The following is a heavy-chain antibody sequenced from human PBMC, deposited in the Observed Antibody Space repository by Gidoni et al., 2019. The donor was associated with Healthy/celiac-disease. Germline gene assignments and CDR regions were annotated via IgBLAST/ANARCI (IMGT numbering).Heavy chain of an antibody. Sequence: GRSLRLSCAASGFTFSSYGMHWVRQAPGKGLEWVAVISYDGSNKYYADSVKGRFTISRDNSKNTLYLQMNSLRAEDTAVYYCAKETYYYDSSGFEAYWCDPWGQGTLVTVSS. J-gene: IGHJ5*02. CDR3: AKETYYYDSSGFEAYWCDP. V-gene: IGHV3-30*18. CDR2: ISYDGSNK. D-gene: IGHD3-22*01. CDR1: GFTFSSYG.